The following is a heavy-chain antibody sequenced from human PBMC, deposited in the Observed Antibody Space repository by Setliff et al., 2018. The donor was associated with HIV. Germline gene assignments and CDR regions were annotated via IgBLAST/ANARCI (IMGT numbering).Heavy chain of an antibody. D-gene: IGHD3-3*01. CDR2: IYWNDYE. Sequence: SGPTLVNPTQTLTLTCTFSGFSLSTSKMGVGWIRQPPGKALEWLAVIYWNDYEHYSPSLQNRLTITKDTSKNQVVLTMTNMAPADTATYYCARVPSTLYDWDYWGQGTLVTVSS. CDR3: ARVPSTLYDWDY. CDR1: GFSLSTSKMG. V-gene: IGHV2-5*01. J-gene: IGHJ4*02.